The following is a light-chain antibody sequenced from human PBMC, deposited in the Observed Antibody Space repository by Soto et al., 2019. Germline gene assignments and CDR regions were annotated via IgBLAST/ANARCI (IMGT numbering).Light chain of an antibody. CDR2: LNSDGSH. CDR3: QTCSPGSWV. CDR1: SGHSSYA. V-gene: IGLV4-69*01. Sequence: QPVLTQSPSASASLGASVKLTCTLSSGHSSYAIAWHQQQPEKGPRYLMKLNSDGSHIEGDGIPDRFSGSSSGAARYLTIPSLEYEDEAHCSWQTCSPGSWVFGGGTKLTVL. J-gene: IGLJ3*02.